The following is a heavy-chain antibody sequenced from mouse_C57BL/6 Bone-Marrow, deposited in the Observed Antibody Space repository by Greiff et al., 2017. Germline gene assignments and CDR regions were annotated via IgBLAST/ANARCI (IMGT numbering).Heavy chain of an antibody. V-gene: IGHV1-55*01. CDR3: ARKIYYGSSPDY. J-gene: IGHJ2*01. D-gene: IGHD1-1*01. Sequence: QVQLKQPGAELVKPGASVKMSCKASGYTFTSYWITWVKQRPGQGLEWIGDIYPGSGSTNYNEKFKSKATLTVDTSSSTAYMQLSSPTSEDSAVYYCARKIYYGSSPDYWGQGTTLTVSS. CDR1: GYTFTSYW. CDR2: IYPGSGST.